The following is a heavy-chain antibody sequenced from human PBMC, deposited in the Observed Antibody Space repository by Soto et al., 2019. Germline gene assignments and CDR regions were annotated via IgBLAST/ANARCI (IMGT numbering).Heavy chain of an antibody. D-gene: IGHD6-13*01. V-gene: IGHV3-53*01. CDR2: IYSGGST. Sequence: PGGSLRLSCTASGFTVSGNYMTWVRQAPGKGLEWVSVIYSGGSTYYADSVKGRFTISRDNSKNTLFLQVNSLRAEDTAVYYCPREIGTSLDSWGQGTLVPVSS. CDR1: GFTVSGNY. CDR3: PREIGTSLDS. J-gene: IGHJ4*02.